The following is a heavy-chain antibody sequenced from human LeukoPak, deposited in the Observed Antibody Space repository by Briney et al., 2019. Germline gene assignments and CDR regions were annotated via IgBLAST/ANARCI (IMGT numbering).Heavy chain of an antibody. CDR1: GFTFSTYA. CDR2: ISYDGTNK. Sequence: PGGSLRLSCAASGFTFSTYAIHWVRQAPGKGLEWVAVISYDGTNKYYADSVKGRFTISRDKSKNTLYLQMNSLRAEDTAVYYCAKDGAWLRFDDWGQGILVTVSS. V-gene: IGHV3-30*04. CDR3: AKDGAWLRFDD. D-gene: IGHD5-12*01. J-gene: IGHJ4*02.